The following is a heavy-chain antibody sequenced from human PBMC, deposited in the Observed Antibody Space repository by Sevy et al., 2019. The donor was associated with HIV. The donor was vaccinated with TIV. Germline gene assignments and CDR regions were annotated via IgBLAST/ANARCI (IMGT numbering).Heavy chain of an antibody. V-gene: IGHV3-7*01. CDR1: GFTFSSYW. CDR3: VRERSSGWFDS. D-gene: IGHD6-13*01. J-gene: IGHJ5*01. Sequence: GGSLRLSCAVSGFTFSSYWMSWVRQAPGKGLEWVANINQDGSEKYYVGSVKGRFTISRESAKNSVYVQMNSLRDEDTGVYYCVRERSSGWFDSWGQGTLVTVSS. CDR2: INQDGSEK.